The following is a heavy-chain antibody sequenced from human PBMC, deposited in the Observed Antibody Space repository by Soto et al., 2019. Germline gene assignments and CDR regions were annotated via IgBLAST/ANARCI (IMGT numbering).Heavy chain of an antibody. J-gene: IGHJ4*02. CDR3: AGPDYVMDY. D-gene: IGHD4-17*01. V-gene: IGHV4-59*08. CDR1: GGSISSDY. Sequence: SETLSLTCTVSGGSISSDYWSWIRQPPGKGLEWIGYIYYSGSTNYNPSLKSRVTISVDTSKNQFSLKLSSVTAADTAVYYCAGPDYVMDYWGQGTLVTVSS. CDR2: IYYSGST.